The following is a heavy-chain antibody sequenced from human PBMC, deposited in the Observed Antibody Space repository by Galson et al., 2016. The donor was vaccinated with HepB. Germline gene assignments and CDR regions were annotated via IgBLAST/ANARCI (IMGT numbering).Heavy chain of an antibody. J-gene: IGHJ5*02. D-gene: IGHD3-10*01. Sequence: SETLSLTCTVSSDSISSSSYFWGWIRQPPGXXLEWIGSIYYTGSTYYDPSLESRLIISVDTSKNQFSLKLSSVTAADTAVYYCAKHDSIFRCSGSSCYRGGFDPWGQGTLVIVSS. V-gene: IGHV4-39*01. CDR2: IYYTGST. CDR1: SDSISSSSYF. CDR3: AKHDSIFRCSGSSCYRGGFDP.